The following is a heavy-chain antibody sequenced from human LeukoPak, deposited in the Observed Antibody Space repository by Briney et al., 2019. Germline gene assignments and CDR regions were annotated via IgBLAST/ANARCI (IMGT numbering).Heavy chain of an antibody. D-gene: IGHD4-17*01. J-gene: IGHJ4*02. CDR1: GFTFSSSS. CDR3: AKNRYGDYDVDY. V-gene: IGHV3-23*01. Sequence: GALRLSCAASGFTFSSSSISWVRQAPGKGLEWVSAITDAVGSTHYADSVKGRFTISSDNSKNTVYLQMNSLRPEDMAVYYCAKNRYGDYDVDYWGQGTLVTVSS. CDR2: ITDAVGST.